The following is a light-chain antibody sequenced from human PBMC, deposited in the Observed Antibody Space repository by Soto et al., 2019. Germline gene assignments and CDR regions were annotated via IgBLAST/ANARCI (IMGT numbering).Light chain of an antibody. CDR3: NSYTSSSTLPYV. CDR2: DVS. V-gene: IGLV2-14*01. Sequence: QSALTQPASVSGSPGQSITVSCTGTSSDVGGYNYVSWYQQHPGKAPKVMIYDVSKRPSGVSNRFSGSKSGKTASLTISGLQAEDEADYYCNSYTSSSTLPYVFGTGTKLTVL. CDR1: SSDVGGYNY. J-gene: IGLJ1*01.